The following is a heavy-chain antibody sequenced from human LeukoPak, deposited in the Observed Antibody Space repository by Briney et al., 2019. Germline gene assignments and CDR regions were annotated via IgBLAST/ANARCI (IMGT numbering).Heavy chain of an antibody. CDR1: GFTFSSYG. CDR2: ISGSGGST. CDR3: AALNSPSSLQQLDY. Sequence: AGGSLRLSCAASGFTFSSYGMSWVRQAPGKGLEWVSAISGSGGSTYYADSVKGRFTISRDNSKNTLYLQMNSLRAEDTAVYYCAALNSPSSLQQLDYWGQGTLVTVSS. J-gene: IGHJ4*02. V-gene: IGHV3-23*01. D-gene: IGHD4-23*01.